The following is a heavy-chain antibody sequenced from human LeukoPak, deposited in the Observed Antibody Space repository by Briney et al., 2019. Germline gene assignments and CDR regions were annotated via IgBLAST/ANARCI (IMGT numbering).Heavy chain of an antibody. J-gene: IGHJ4*02. CDR3: AKVVSGNHFDY. CDR1: RFTFSSYG. CDR2: ISGSGGNT. V-gene: IGHV3-23*01. Sequence: GGPLRLSCAASRFTFSSYGMSWVRRAPGKGPEWVSGISGSGGNTYYADSVKGRFTISRDNSQNTLYLQMNTLRAEDTAVYYCAKVVSGNHFDYWGQGTLVTVSS. D-gene: IGHD1-14*01.